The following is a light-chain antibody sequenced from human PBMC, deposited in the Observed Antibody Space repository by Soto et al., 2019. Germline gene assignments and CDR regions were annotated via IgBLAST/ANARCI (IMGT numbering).Light chain of an antibody. CDR3: HQYHSSPWT. CDR1: QSVLYSSNNKSY. V-gene: IGKV4-1*01. J-gene: IGKJ1*01. CDR2: WAS. Sequence: DIVMTQSPDSLAVSLGERATINCKSSQSVLYSSNNKSYLAWYQQKPGQPPKLLIYWASTRESGVPDRFAGSGSGTDFSLTISSLQAGDVAVYYCHQYHSSPWTFGQGTKVDIK.